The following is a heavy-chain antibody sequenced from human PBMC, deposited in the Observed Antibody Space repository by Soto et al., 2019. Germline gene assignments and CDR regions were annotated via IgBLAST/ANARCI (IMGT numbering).Heavy chain of an antibody. V-gene: IGHV4-39*01. CDR1: GGSISSSSYY. CDR2: IYYSGST. D-gene: IGHD2-15*01. J-gene: IGHJ4*02. Sequence: SETLSLTCTVSGGSISSSSYYWGWIRQPPGKGLEWIGSIYYSGSTYYNPSLKSRVTISVDTSKNQFSLKLSSVTAADTAVYYCARLDVVVVAIDYWAQGTLVTVS. CDR3: ARLDVVVVAIDY.